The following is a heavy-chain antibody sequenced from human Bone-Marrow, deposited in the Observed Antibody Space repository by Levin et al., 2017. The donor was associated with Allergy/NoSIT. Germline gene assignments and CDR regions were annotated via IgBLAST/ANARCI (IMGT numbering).Heavy chain of an antibody. J-gene: IGHJ4*02. CDR1: GYTFTDYY. CDR3: ARVDYGKSMGD. Sequence: ASVKVSCKASGYTFTDYYIHWVRQAPGQGLEWMGWINPATGNTHFTQKFQGRVTMTRDPSINTAYIDLNSLKYDDTAVYFCARVDYGKSMGDWGQGTLVTVSS. CDR2: INPATGNT. D-gene: IGHD4-17*01. V-gene: IGHV1-2*02.